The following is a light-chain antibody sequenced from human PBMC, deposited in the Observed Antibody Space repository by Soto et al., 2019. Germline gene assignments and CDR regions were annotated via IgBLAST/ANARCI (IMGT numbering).Light chain of an antibody. J-gene: IGKJ2*01. CDR3: QHYGASPKYT. CDR1: QSISSSS. CDR2: GAS. Sequence: EIVLTQSPGTPSLSPGQRATLSCRASQSISSSSLAWYQQRPGQAPSLLIYGASRRATGIPDRFSGSGSGTDFTLTITRLEPEDFAVYYCQHYGASPKYTFGQGTKLEIK. V-gene: IGKV3-20*01.